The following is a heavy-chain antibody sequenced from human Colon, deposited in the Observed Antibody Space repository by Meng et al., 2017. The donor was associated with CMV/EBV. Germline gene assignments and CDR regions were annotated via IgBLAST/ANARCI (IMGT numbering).Heavy chain of an antibody. CDR2: INHSGST. J-gene: IGHJ4*02. CDR1: GESFSGYY. D-gene: IGHD3-3*02. V-gene: IGHV4-34*01. Sequence: SETLSLTCAVYGESFSGYYWSWIRQPPGKGLEWIGEINHSGSTNYNPSLKSRLTISVDTSKNQFSLKLSSVTAADTAVYYCAKDGRIFGVVSFDYWGQGTLVTVSS. CDR3: AKDGRIFGVVSFDY.